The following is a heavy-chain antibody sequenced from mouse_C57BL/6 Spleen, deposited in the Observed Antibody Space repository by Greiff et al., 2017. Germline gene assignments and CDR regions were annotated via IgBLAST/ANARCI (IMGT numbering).Heavy chain of an antibody. CDR2: IYPSDSET. V-gene: IGHV1-61*01. D-gene: IGHD2-1*01. J-gene: IGHJ1*03. CDR3: ARREVTGYFDV. Sequence: QVQLQQSGAELVRPGSSVKLSCKASGYTFTSYWMDWVKQRPGQGLEWIGNIYPSDSETHYNQKFKDKATLTVDKSSSTAYMQLSSLTSEDSAVYYCARREVTGYFDVWGTGTTVTVSS. CDR1: GYTFTSYW.